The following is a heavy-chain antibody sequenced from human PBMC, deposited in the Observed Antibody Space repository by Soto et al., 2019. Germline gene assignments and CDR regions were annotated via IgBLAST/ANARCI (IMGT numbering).Heavy chain of an antibody. CDR1: GYTFTSHG. V-gene: IGHV1-18*01. J-gene: IGHJ4*02. D-gene: IGHD2-15*01. CDR2: ISPYNGDT. CDR3: ARDRVEGYCRGGSCYSPGY. Sequence: QVQLVQSGAEMKKSGASVKVSCKASGYTFTSHGISWVRQAPGQGLKWVGWISPYNGDTNYAQKVQDRVSMTTDTSTRTAYMELRSLRSDDTAVYYCARDRVEGYCRGGSCYSPGYWGKGTLVTVSS.